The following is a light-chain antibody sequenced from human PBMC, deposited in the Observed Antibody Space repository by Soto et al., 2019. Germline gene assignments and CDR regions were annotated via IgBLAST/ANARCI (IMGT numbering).Light chain of an antibody. CDR3: SSYAGNTWV. V-gene: IGLV2-8*01. CDR2: EVS. J-gene: IGLJ1*01. CDR1: SSDVGGYNY. Sequence: QSALTQPPSPSGSPGQSVTISCTGTSSDVGGYNYVSWYQQHPGKAPKLMIYEVSKRPSGVPDRFSGSKSGNTASLTVSGLQAEDEDDYYCSSYAGNTWVFGTGTKVTVL.